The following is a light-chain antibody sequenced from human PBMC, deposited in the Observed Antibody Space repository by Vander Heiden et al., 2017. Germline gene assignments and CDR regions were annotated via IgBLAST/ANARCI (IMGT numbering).Light chain of an antibody. CDR1: QSVSSN. CDR3: QQYNNWPPYT. V-gene: IGKV3-15*01. Sequence: EIVMTQSPSTLSVSPGERATLSCRASQSVSSNLAWYQQKPGQAPRLLIYGASTRATGIPARFSGSGSGTEFTLTISSLQSEDFAVYYCQQYNNWPPYTFGQWTKLEMK. J-gene: IGKJ2*01. CDR2: GAS.